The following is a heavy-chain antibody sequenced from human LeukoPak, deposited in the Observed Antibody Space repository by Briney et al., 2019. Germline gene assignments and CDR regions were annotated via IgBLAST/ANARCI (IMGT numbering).Heavy chain of an antibody. CDR3: AKDSRFVWFGYYYYMDV. J-gene: IGHJ6*03. Sequence: PGGSLRLSCAASGFTFSSYGMHWVRQAPGKGLEWVGFIRYDGSNKYYADSVKGRFTISRDNSKNTLYPQMNSLRAEDTALYYCAKDSRFVWFGYYYYMDVWGKGTTVTISS. D-gene: IGHD3-10*01. CDR1: GFTFSSYG. V-gene: IGHV3-30*02. CDR2: IRYDGSNK.